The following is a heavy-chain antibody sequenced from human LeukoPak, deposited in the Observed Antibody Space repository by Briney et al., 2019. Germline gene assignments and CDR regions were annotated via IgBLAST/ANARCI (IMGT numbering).Heavy chain of an antibody. V-gene: IGHV1-8*01. J-gene: IGHJ4*02. CDR1: GYTFTSYD. CDR3: ARGPPPQGVGSGSYYLPFDY. CDR2: MNPNSGNT. D-gene: IGHD3-10*01. Sequence: ASVKVSCKASGYTFTSYDINWVRQATGQGLEWMGWMNPNSGNTGYAQKFQGRVTMTRNTSISTAYMELSSLRSEDTAVYYCARGPPPQGVGSGSYYLPFDYSGQGTLVTVSS.